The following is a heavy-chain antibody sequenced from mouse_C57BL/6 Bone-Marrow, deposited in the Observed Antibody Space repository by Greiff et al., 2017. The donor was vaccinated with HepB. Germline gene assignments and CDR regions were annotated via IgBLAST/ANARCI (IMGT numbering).Heavy chain of an antibody. CDR3: AREDYGSRSFYYAMDY. J-gene: IGHJ4*01. CDR2: IDPSDSET. CDR1: GYTFTSYW. D-gene: IGHD1-1*01. V-gene: IGHV1-52*01. Sequence: VQLQQPGAELVRPGSSVKLSCKASGYTFTSYWMHWVKQRPIQGLEWIGNIDPSDSETHYNQKFKDKATLTVDKSSSTAYMQLSSLTSEDSAVYDCAREDYGSRSFYYAMDYWGQGTSVAVSS.